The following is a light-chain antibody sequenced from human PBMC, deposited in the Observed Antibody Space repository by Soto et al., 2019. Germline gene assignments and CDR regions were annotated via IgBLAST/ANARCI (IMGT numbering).Light chain of an antibody. Sequence: DIVMTQSPLSLPVTPGEPASISCRSSQSLLHSNGYNYLDWYLQKPGQSPQLLIYLGSNRASGVPNRFSGSGSGTDFTLKISRVEAEDVGVSYCMQALQTHAAFTFGPGTKVDIX. CDR2: LGS. V-gene: IGKV2-28*01. J-gene: IGKJ3*01. CDR1: QSLLHSNGYNY. CDR3: MQALQTHAAFT.